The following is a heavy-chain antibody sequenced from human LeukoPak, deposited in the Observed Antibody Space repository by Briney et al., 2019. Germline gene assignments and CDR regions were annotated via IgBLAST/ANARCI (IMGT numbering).Heavy chain of an antibody. J-gene: IGHJ4*02. CDR3: ATGIAAAVDY. Sequence: SETLSLTCAVYGGSFSGYYWSWIRQPPGKGLEWIGEINHSGSTNYNPSLKSRVTISVDTSKNQFSLKLSSVTAADTAVYYCATGIAAAVDYWGQGTLVTVSS. CDR2: INHSGST. CDR1: GGSFSGYY. V-gene: IGHV4-34*01. D-gene: IGHD6-13*01.